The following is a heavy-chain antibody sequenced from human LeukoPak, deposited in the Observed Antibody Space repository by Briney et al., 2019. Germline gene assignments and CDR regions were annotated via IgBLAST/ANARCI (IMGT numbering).Heavy chain of an antibody. CDR1: GFTFDDYA. J-gene: IGHJ3*02. Sequence: PGRSLRLSCEASGFTFDDYAMHWVRQAPGKGLEWVSGISWNSGSIGYADSVKGRFTISRDNAKNSLYLQMNSLRAEDTALYYCAKDSLGETFDAFDIWGQGTMVTVSS. V-gene: IGHV3-9*01. CDR3: AKDSLGETFDAFDI. CDR2: ISWNSGSI. D-gene: IGHD3-16*01.